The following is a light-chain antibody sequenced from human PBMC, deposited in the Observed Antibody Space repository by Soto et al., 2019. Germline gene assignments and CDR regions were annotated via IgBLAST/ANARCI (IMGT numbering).Light chain of an antibody. CDR1: SGSVSTSYY. J-gene: IGLJ3*02. V-gene: IGLV8-61*01. CDR3: VLYMGSGWV. CDR2: STN. Sequence: QTVVTQEPSFSVSPGGTVTLTCGLSSGSVSTSYYPSWYQQTPGQAPRTLIHSTNTRSSGVPDRFSGSILGNKAALTITGAQADDESDYYCVLYMGSGWVFGGGTKLTVL.